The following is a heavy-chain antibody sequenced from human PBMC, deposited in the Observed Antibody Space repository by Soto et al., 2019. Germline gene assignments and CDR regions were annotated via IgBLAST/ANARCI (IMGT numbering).Heavy chain of an antibody. CDR2: INHSGST. V-gene: IGHV4-34*01. D-gene: IGHD1-26*01. Sequence: QVQLQQWGAGLLRLSRPLPLPCAAYGGPLSGSYWGWFRNPPGKGLEWIGEINHSGSTNYNPSLKSRVTISVDTSKNQFSLKLSSVTAADTAVYYCARGLVGVWFDPWGQGTLVTVSS. CDR1: GGPLSGSY. CDR3: ARGLVGVWFDP. J-gene: IGHJ5*02.